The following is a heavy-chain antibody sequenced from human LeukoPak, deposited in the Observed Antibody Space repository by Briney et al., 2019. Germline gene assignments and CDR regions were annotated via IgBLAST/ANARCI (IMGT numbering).Heavy chain of an antibody. CDR2: IYYSGST. CDR3: ARALTDGAFDI. Sequence: SQTLSLTCTVSGGSISSGDYYWSRIRQPPGKGLEWIGYIYYSGSTYYNPSLKSRVTISVDTSKNQFSLKLSSVTAADTAVYYCARALTDGAFDIWGQGTMVTVSS. CDR1: GGSISSGDYY. V-gene: IGHV4-30-4*08. J-gene: IGHJ3*02. D-gene: IGHD2-8*02.